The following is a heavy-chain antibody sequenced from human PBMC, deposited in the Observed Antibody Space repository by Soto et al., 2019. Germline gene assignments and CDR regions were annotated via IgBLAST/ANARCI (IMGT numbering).Heavy chain of an antibody. D-gene: IGHD3-22*01. CDR2: ITPIFRAT. V-gene: IGHV1-69*13. J-gene: IGHJ2*01. Sequence: SVKVSCKASGGTFSSDGISWVRQAPGQGLEWMGGITPIFRATKYAQKFQGRVTVTADESTSTAYMELSSLRSEDTAVYYCARGRDTYYYDSSGYSGWYFDLWGRGTLVTVSS. CDR3: ARGRDTYYYDSSGYSGWYFDL. CDR1: GGTFSSDG.